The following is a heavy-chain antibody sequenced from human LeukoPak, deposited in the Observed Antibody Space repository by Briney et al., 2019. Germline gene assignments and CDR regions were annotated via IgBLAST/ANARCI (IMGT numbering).Heavy chain of an antibody. CDR3: ARASTIFGHFAY. CDR2: IYYSGST. D-gene: IGHD3-3*01. J-gene: IGHJ4*02. CDR1: GGSISSHY. Sequence: KPSETLSLTCTVSGGSISSHYWSWIRQPPGKGLEWIGYIYYSGSTNYNPSLKSRVTISVDTSKNQFSLKLTSVTAADTAVYYCARASTIFGHFAYWGRGTLVTVSS. V-gene: IGHV4-59*11.